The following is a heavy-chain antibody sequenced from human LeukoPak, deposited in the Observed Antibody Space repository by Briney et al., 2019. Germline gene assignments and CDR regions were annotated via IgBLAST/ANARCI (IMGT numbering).Heavy chain of an antibody. CDR2: IYYSGST. Sequence: SETLSLTCTVSGSSISSYYWSWIRQPPGKGLEWIGYIYYSGSTNYNPSLKSRVTISIDTSKNQFSLKLSSVTAADTAVYYCARGDYYYMDVWGKGTTVTVPS. CDR1: GSSISSYY. V-gene: IGHV4-59*01. CDR3: ARGDYYYMDV. J-gene: IGHJ6*03.